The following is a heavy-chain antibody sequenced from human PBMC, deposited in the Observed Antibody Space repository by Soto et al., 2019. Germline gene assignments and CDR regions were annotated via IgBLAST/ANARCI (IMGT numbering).Heavy chain of an antibody. J-gene: IGHJ4*02. CDR3: ASSYGSGYRAFDY. CDR2: VNPIVSMS. V-gene: IGHV1-69*02. CDR1: GDTFNFYS. D-gene: IGHD3-10*01. Sequence: QVQLVQSGAEVKRPGSSVKVSCKASGDTFNFYSINWVRQDPGLGLEWMGRVNPIVSMSNYAQKFQGRVTMTADKSTSTASMELSSLRSEDTAIYYCASSYGSGYRAFDYWGQGALVTVSS.